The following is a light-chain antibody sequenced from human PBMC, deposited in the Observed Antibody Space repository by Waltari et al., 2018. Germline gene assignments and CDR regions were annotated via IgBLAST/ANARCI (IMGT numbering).Light chain of an antibody. Sequence: QSALTQAASVSASPGQSITISCTGTSSDIGTYDYVSWFQQYPGRAPKLMIYDVRNLPLVVSNRFSGSKSGITASLRISGLLAEDEAYYYCSSYTSSTTWVFGGGTKLTVL. J-gene: IGLJ3*02. CDR1: SSDIGTYDY. CDR2: DVR. V-gene: IGLV2-14*01. CDR3: SSYTSSTTWV.